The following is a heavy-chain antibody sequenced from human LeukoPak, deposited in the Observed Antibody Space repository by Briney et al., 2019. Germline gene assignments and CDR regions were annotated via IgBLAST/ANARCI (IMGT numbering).Heavy chain of an antibody. Sequence: SETLSLTCTVSGGSVNSYYWSWIRQPPGKGLEWLGYIDYSGNTNYSPSLQSRLTISVDTSKNQFSLKLCSVTAADTAVYYCARRGYCSSTSCYNSWFDPWGQGTLVTVSS. D-gene: IGHD2-2*02. J-gene: IGHJ5*02. V-gene: IGHV4-59*08. CDR3: ARRGYCSSTSCYNSWFDP. CDR1: GGSVNSYY. CDR2: IDYSGNT.